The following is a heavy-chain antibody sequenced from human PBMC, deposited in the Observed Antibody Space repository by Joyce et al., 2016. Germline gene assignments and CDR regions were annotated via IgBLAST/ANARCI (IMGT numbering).Heavy chain of an antibody. CDR2: IIPLFGAP. Sequence: QVHLVQSGAEVTRPGSSVKLSCKTSGGNFRRYALNWVRQAPGQGLEWMGGIIPLFGAPSYAQKCQGRITPTADDATTTVYMQLGSLTSADTAGYYCARDQVRGSIDSAFEYWGQGALVTVSS. CDR3: ARDQVRGSIDSAFEY. D-gene: IGHD3-10*01. CDR1: GGNFRRYA. J-gene: IGHJ4*02. V-gene: IGHV1-69*01.